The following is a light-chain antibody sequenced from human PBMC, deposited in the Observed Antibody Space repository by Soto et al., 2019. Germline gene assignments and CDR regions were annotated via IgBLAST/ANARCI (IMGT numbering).Light chain of an antibody. CDR1: QDITPS. V-gene: IGKV1-9*01. J-gene: IGKJ4*01. Sequence: TQSPSTLSASVGDRVTITCRASQDITPSLAWYQQKPGQAPKLLIYGSSTLQSGVPSRFSGSGSGTEFTLTISSLQPEDFATYYCQQFKSYPLTFGGGTKVDIK. CDR3: QQFKSYPLT. CDR2: GSS.